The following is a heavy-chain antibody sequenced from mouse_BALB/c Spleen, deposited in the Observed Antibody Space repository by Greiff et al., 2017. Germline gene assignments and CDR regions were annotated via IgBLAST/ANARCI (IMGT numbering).Heavy chain of an antibody. D-gene: IGHD2-14*01. CDR3: ASPYRYDDGDAMDY. Sequence: VKLMESGPGLVQPSQSLSITCTVSGFSLTSYGVHWVRQSPGKGLEWLGVIWSGGSTDYNAAFISRLSISKDNSKSQVFFKMNSLQANDTAIYYCASPYRYDDGDAMDYWGQGTSVTVSS. CDR2: IWSGGST. CDR1: GFSLTSYG. V-gene: IGHV2-2*02. J-gene: IGHJ4*01.